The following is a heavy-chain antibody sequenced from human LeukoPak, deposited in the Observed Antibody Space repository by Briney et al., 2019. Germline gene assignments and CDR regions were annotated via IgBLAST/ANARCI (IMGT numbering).Heavy chain of an antibody. CDR1: GCSISSYY. D-gene: IGHD3-3*02. Sequence: SESLSLSCTASGCSISSYYWSWIRQPPGKGLEWVGYIYYSGSANYNPSLKSRVTISIDTSKNQFSLKLNSVTAADTAVYYCERVTATTCIRYFDYWGQGTLVTVSS. J-gene: IGHJ4*02. CDR2: IYYSGSA. CDR3: ERVTATTCIRYFDY. V-gene: IGHV4-59*01.